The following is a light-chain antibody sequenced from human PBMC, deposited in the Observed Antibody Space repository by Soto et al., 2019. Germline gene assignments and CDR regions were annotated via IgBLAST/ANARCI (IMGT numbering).Light chain of an antibody. V-gene: IGLV4-69*01. CDR2: LNSDGSH. Sequence: QTVVTQSPSASASLGASVKLTCTLSSGHSSYAIAWHQQQPEKGPRYLMKLNSDGSHSKGDGIPDRFSGSSSGAERYLTISSLQSEDEADYYCQTWGTGINVFGTGTKLTVL. J-gene: IGLJ1*01. CDR1: SGHSSYA. CDR3: QTWGTGINV.